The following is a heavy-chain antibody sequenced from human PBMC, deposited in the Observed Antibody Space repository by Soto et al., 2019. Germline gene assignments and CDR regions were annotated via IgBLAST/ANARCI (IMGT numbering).Heavy chain of an antibody. V-gene: IGHV3-72*01. D-gene: IGHD3-10*01. CDR2: TRNKANSYTT. CDR1: GFTFSDHY. J-gene: IGHJ4*02. Sequence: EVQLVESGGGLVQPGGSLRLSCAASGFTFSDHYMDWVRQAPGKGLEWVGRTRNKANSYTTEYAASVKGRFTISRDDSKNSLYLQMNSLKTEDTAVYYCATVLLWFGESHYWGQGTLVTVSS. CDR3: ATVLLWFGESHY.